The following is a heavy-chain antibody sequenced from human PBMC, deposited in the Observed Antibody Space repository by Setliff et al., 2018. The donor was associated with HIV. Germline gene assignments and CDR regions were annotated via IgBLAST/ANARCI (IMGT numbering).Heavy chain of an antibody. CDR1: GYTFISYD. J-gene: IGHJ4*02. D-gene: IGHD5-12*01. CDR2: MNPNIGKT. Sequence: ASVKVSCKASGYTFISYDINWVRQATGQGLEWMGWMNPNIGKTAYAQKFQGRVTITADESTSTAYMELSSLRSEDTAVYYCARGATITYYFDYWGQGTLVTVSS. V-gene: IGHV1-8*03. CDR3: ARGATITYYFDY.